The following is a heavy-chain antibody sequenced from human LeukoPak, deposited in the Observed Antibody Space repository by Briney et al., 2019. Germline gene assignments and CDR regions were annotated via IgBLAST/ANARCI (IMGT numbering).Heavy chain of an antibody. D-gene: IGHD1-26*01. V-gene: IGHV4-4*02. CDR1: GGSISSSNW. CDR3: ARGPAGGSYFDY. J-gene: IGHJ4*02. CDR2: IYHGGST. Sequence: TSETLSLTCAVSGGSISSSNWWTWVRQPPGKGLEWIGEIYHGGSTNYNPSLKSRVTMSVDMSKNQFSLKLGSVTAADTAVYYCARGPAGGSYFDYWGQGALVTVSS.